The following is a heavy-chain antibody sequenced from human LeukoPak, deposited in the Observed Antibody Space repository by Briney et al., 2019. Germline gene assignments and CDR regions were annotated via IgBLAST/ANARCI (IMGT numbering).Heavy chain of an antibody. CDR3: ARDRGTFGVVDS. CDR1: GFSFPSHS. V-gene: IGHV3-48*04. Sequence: GGSLRLSCAASGFSFPSHSFHWVRQSPGKGLEWVAYIGTSSSTIYQAKSVKGRFSISRDNAKNSLFLQMDSLRVEDTAVYYCARDRGTFGVVDSWGQGNLVAVSS. D-gene: IGHD3-3*01. J-gene: IGHJ4*02. CDR2: IGTSSSTI.